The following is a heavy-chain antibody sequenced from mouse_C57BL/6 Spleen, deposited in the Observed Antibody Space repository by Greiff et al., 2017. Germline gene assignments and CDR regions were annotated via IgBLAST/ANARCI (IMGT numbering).Heavy chain of an antibody. CDR2: ISSGGSYT. CDR1: GFTFSSYG. J-gene: IGHJ3*01. V-gene: IGHV5-6*01. Sequence: EVKVVESGGDLVKPGGSLKLSCAASGFTFSSYGMSWVRQTPDKRLEWVATISSGGSYTYYPDSVKGRFTISRDNAKNTLYLQMSSLKSEDTAMYYCASGDYYGSSYEGFAYWGQGTLVTVSA. CDR3: ASGDYYGSSYEGFAY. D-gene: IGHD1-1*01.